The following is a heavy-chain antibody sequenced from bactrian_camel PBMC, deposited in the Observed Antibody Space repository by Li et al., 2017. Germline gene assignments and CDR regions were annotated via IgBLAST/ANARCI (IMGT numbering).Heavy chain of an antibody. Sequence: QVQLVESGGGSVQAGGSLRLSCRASGSIYGDACVGWLRQAPGKEREGVAAIDSDGIESYTDSVKGRFTVSRDNAKTILYLEMNSLKPEDTAMYYCAASVYRVLWLLLDGLRSQIVRTLGPGDPGHRL. J-gene: IGHJ4*01. CDR1: GSIYGDAC. CDR2: IDSDGIE. CDR3: AASVYRVLWLLLDGLRSQIVRT. V-gene: IGHV3S6*01. D-gene: IGHD3*01.